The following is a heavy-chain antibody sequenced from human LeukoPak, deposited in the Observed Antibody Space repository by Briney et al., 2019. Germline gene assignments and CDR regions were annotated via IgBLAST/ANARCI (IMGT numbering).Heavy chain of an antibody. V-gene: IGHV3-53*01. CDR2: LYTSGYT. CDR1: GFTVSTNY. Sequence: GGSLRLSCAASGFTVSTNYMSWVRQAPGKGLEWVSVLYTSGYTYYADSVKGRFTISRDSSKSTLYLQMNSLRAEDTAVYYCATGGDYYYSHYRGQGTLVTVSS. CDR3: ATGGDYYYSHY. J-gene: IGHJ4*02. D-gene: IGHD3-22*01.